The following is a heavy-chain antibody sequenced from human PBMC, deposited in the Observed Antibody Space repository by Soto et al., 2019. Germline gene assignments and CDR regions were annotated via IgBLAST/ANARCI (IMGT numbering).Heavy chain of an antibody. Sequence: QVQLVQSGAEVKKPGSSVKVSCKASGGTFSSYAISWVRQAPGQGLEWMGGIIPIFGTANYAQKFQGRVTITADKSTTTDYMGLSSLRSEDTAVYYCASGAGSIGGRYYFGYWGQGTLVTVSS. D-gene: IGHD6-19*01. CDR2: IIPIFGTA. V-gene: IGHV1-69*06. J-gene: IGHJ4*02. CDR3: ASGAGSIGGRYYFGY. CDR1: GGTFSSYA.